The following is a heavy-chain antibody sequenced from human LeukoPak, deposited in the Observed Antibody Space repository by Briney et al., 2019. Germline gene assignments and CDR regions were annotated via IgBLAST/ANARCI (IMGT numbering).Heavy chain of an antibody. J-gene: IGHJ6*03. D-gene: IGHD2-8*01. CDR1: GGSFSGYY. Sequence: PSETLSLTCAVYGGSFSGYYWSWIRQPPGKGLEWIGEINHSGSTNYNPSLKSRVTISVDTSKNQFSLKLSSVTAADTAVYYCARLKTKNYYYYYMDVWGKGTTVTISS. CDR3: ARLKTKNYYYYYMDV. CDR2: INHSGST. V-gene: IGHV4-34*01.